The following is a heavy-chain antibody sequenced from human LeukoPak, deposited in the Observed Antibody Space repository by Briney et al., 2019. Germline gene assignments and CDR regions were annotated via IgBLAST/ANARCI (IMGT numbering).Heavy chain of an antibody. CDR2: ISSSSSYT. J-gene: IGHJ6*02. V-gene: IGHV3-11*06. CDR1: GFTFSDYY. Sequence: PGRSLRLSCAASGFTFSDYYMSWIRQAPGKGLEWVSYISSSSSYTNYADSVKGRFTISRDNAKNSLYLQMNSLRAEDTAVYYCARDPPDVYGSGSLTLYYYYYGMDVWGQGTTVTVSS. CDR3: ARDPPDVYGSGSLTLYYYYYGMDV. D-gene: IGHD3-10*01.